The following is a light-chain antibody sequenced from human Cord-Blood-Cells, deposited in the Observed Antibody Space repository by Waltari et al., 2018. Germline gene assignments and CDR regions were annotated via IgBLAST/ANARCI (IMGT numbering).Light chain of an antibody. CDR3: AAWDDSLNAWV. CDR1: SSNIGSNT. J-gene: IGLJ3*02. Sequence: QSVLTQPPSASGTPGQRVTISCSGSSSNIGSNTVNWYQQPPGTAPKLLIYSNNQRPSGVPDRCSGSKSGTSASLAISGLQSEDEADYYCAAWDDSLNAWVFGGGTKLTVL. CDR2: SNN. V-gene: IGLV1-44*01.